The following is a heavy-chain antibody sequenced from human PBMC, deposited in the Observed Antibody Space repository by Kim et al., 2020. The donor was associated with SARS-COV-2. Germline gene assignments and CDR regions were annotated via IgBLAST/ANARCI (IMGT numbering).Heavy chain of an antibody. D-gene: IGHD3-22*01. CDR3: ARAYDSSGWEFDY. Sequence: SETLSLTCSVSVGSISSGDHYWTWLRQHAGEGLEWIGSITYSGNTYYNPSLNSRVSISVDTSKNQFSLELTSVTAADTAVYYCARAYDSSGWEFDYWGQGALVTVSS. V-gene: IGHV4-30-4*08. CDR2: ITYSGNT. CDR1: VGSISSGDHY. J-gene: IGHJ4*02.